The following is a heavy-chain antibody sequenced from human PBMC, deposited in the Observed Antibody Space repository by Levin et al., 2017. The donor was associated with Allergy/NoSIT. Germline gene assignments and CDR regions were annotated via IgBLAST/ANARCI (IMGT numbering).Heavy chain of an antibody. V-gene: IGHV3-53*01. CDR1: GFTLSSNY. CDR2: IYSGDST. Sequence: GGSLRLSCAASGFTLSSNYMSWVRQAPGKGLEWVSVIYSGDSTYYADSVKGRFTISRDNSKNTLYLQMNSLRAEDTAVYYCARLALGQWLVDYWGQGTLVTVSS. D-gene: IGHD6-19*01. CDR3: ARLALGQWLVDY. J-gene: IGHJ4*02.